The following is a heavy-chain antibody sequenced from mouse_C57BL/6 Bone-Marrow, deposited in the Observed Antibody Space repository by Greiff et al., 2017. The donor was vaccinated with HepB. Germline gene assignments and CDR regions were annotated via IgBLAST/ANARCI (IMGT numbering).Heavy chain of an antibody. J-gene: IGHJ3*01. CDR1: GFSFNTYA. Sequence: EVKLVESGGGLVQPKGSLKLSCAASGFSFNTYAMNWVRQAPGKGLEWVARIRSKSNNYATYYADSVKDRFTTSRDDSESMLYLTMNNLKTEDTAMYYCVRDGSSWFAYWGQGTLVTVSA. D-gene: IGHD1-1*01. CDR3: VRDGSSWFAY. CDR2: IRSKSNNYAT. V-gene: IGHV10-1*01.